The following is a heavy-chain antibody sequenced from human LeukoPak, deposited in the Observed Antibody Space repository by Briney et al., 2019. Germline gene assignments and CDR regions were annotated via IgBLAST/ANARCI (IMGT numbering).Heavy chain of an antibody. CDR3: ARDYRRGYSYGSSHFDY. D-gene: IGHD5-18*01. Sequence: AASVEVSCKASGYTFTGYYMHWVRQAPGQGLEWMGWINPNSGGTNYAQKFQGRVTMTRDTSISTAYMELSRLRSDDTAVYYCARDYRRGYSYGSSHFDYWGQGTLVTVSS. J-gene: IGHJ4*02. CDR2: INPNSGGT. CDR1: GYTFTGYY. V-gene: IGHV1-2*02.